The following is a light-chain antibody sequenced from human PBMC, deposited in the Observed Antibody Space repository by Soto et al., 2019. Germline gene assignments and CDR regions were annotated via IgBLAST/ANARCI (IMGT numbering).Light chain of an antibody. CDR3: QQYGSSSWT. CDR2: GAS. V-gene: IGKV3-20*01. CDR1: QSVSSSY. Sequence: LTQAPGTLSLSPGERATLSCRASQSVSSSYFAWYQQRFGQAPRLLIYGASSRATGIPDRFSGSGSGTDFTLTISRLEPEDFAVYYCQQYGSSSWTFGQGTKVDIK. J-gene: IGKJ1*01.